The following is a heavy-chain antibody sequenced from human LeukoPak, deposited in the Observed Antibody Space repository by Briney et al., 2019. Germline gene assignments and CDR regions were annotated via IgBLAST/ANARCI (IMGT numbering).Heavy chain of an antibody. CDR3: ARAGSSGWLCDY. Sequence: PSETLSLTCTVSGVSISSYFWSWVRQPAGKGLEWIGRIYSSGSTKYNPSLQSRVTMSLDTSKKQLSLNLGSVTAADTAVYYCARAGSSGWLCDYWGQGILVTVSS. V-gene: IGHV4-4*07. J-gene: IGHJ4*02. D-gene: IGHD6-19*01. CDR1: GVSISSYF. CDR2: IYSSGST.